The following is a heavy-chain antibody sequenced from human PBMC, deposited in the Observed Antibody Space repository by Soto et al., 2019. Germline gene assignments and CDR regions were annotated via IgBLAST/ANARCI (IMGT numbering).Heavy chain of an antibody. CDR3: ARDIQQQLVRGYYYYGMDV. J-gene: IGHJ6*02. CDR1: GFTFSRDG. CDR2: ITDNGGST. D-gene: IGHD6-13*01. V-gene: IGHV3-23*01. Sequence: GGSLSLSCAASGFTFSRDGMSWVRQAPGKGLEWVSLITDNGGSTYYADSVKGRFTISRDNTKNTLFLQMNSLRAEDTAVYYCARDIQQQLVRGYYYYGMDVWGQGTTVTVSS.